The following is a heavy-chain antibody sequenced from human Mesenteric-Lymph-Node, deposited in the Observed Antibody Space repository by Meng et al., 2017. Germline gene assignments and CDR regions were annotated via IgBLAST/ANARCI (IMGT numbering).Heavy chain of an antibody. CDR2: LSGNSDYS. CDR3: AKGAEGQPRTYCS. J-gene: IGHJ5*01. D-gene: IGHD1-7*01. CDR1: GFTFSTKA. Sequence: GESLKISCAASGFTFSTKAMSWVRQAPGKGLECVSALSGNSDYSYYADSVRGRFTISRDNSKNTLYLQLNSLRADDPAVNYCAKGAEGQPRTYCSWGQGNLV. V-gene: IGHV3-23*01.